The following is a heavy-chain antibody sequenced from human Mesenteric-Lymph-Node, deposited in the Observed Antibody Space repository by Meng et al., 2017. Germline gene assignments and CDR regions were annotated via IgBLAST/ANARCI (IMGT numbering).Heavy chain of an antibody. J-gene: IGHJ4*02. CDR1: GDSITNHNW. V-gene: IGHV4-4*02. CDR2: MYHSGTT. D-gene: IGHD5-24*01. Sequence: QGQVREVGPALVKPSETLSLTCAVSGDSITNHNWWAWVRQSPGKGLEWIGEMYHSGTTNYNPSLKSRVTISMGKSNNQLSLKLNSVTAADTAVYYCATQESRDGHNPYWGQGTLVTVSS. CDR3: ATQESRDGHNPY.